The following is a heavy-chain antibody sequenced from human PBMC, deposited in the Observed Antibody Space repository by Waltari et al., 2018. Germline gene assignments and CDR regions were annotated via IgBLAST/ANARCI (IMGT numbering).Heavy chain of an antibody. J-gene: IGHJ6*02. V-gene: IGHV4-31*03. CDR3: ARDQGTMVRGVITFHYGMDV. CDR2: IYHSGST. D-gene: IGHD3-10*01. Sequence: QVQLQESGPGLVKPSQTLSLTCTVSGGSISSGGYYWSWIRQHPGKGLEWIGYIYHSGSTYYNPSLKSRVTISVDRSKNQFSLKLSSVTAADTAVYYCARDQGTMVRGVITFHYGMDVWGQGTTVTVSS. CDR1: GGSISSGGYY.